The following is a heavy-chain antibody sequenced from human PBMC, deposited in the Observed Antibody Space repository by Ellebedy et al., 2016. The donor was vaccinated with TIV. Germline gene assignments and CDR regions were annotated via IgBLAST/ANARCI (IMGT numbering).Heavy chain of an antibody. J-gene: IGHJ6*02. CDR3: ARDRTFGDYGRGYFYGLDV. CDR2: ISYDGSTK. V-gene: IGHV3-30-3*01. CDR1: GFTFSTYS. D-gene: IGHD4-17*01. Sequence: GESLKISCAASGFTFSTYSIHWVRQAPGKGLEWVAVISYDGSTKYYADSVKGRFSISRDNSQNTLSLQLNSLKTEDTAVYYCARDRTFGDYGRGYFYGLDVWGQGTTVTVSS.